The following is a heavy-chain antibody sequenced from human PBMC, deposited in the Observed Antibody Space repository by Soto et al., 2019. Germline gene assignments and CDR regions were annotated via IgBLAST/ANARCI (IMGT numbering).Heavy chain of an antibody. CDR3: ARDDSSSWGMDV. CDR1: GYSISSGYY. D-gene: IGHD6-6*01. Sequence: SETLSLTCAVSGYSISSGYYWGRIRQPPGKGLEWIGSIYHSGSTYYNPSLKSRVTISVDTSKNQFSLKLSSVTAADTAVYYCARDDSSSWGMDVWGQGTTVTVSS. V-gene: IGHV4-38-2*02. J-gene: IGHJ6*02. CDR2: IYHSGST.